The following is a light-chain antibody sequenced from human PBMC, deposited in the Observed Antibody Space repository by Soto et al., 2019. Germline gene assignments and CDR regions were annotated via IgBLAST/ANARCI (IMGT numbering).Light chain of an antibody. J-gene: IGKJ5*01. Sequence: EIVLTQSPGTLSLSPGERATLSCRASQSIRSSSLAWYQQKPGQAPRLLIYGGSSRATGIPDRFSGGGSGTDFSLTISRLEPEDFAVYFCHQSGNSPYTFGQRTRLG. CDR1: QSIRSSS. V-gene: IGKV3-20*01. CDR3: HQSGNSPYT. CDR2: GGS.